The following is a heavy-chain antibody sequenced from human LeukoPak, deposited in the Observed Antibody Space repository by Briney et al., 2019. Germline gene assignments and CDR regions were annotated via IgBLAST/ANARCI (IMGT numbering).Heavy chain of an antibody. CDR1: GGSISSGGYY. V-gene: IGHV4-30-2*01. CDR3: ARGAYSRRHFPFDY. Sequence: SETLSLTCTVSGGSISSGGYYWSWIRQPPGRGLEWIGYIYHSGSTYYNPSLKSRVTISVDRSKNQFSLKLSSVTAADTAVYYCARGAYSRRHFPFDYWGQGTLVTVSS. J-gene: IGHJ4*02. CDR2: IYHSGST. D-gene: IGHD1-26*01.